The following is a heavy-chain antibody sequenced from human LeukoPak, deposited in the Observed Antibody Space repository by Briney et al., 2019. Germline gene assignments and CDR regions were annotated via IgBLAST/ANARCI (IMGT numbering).Heavy chain of an antibody. V-gene: IGHV3-7*01. Sequence: GGSLRLFCAASGFTFSSHWMIWVRQAPGKGLEWVATIKRDGTEELYLDSVKGRFTISRDNARNSLSLQMNSLRVEDTAVYYCVKGAGWLADYWGPGILVIVSS. CDR3: VKGAGWLADY. CDR1: GFTFSSHW. D-gene: IGHD6-19*01. CDR2: IKRDGTEE. J-gene: IGHJ4*02.